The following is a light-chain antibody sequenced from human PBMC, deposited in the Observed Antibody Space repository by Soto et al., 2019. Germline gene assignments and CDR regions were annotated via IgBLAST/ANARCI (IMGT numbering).Light chain of an antibody. CDR3: QQYNNWWT. V-gene: IGKV3-15*01. CDR2: GAS. Sequence: EIVMTQSPATLSVSPGERATLSCSASQSVNSTLAWYQQKPVQAPRLIISGASTRATGIPARCSGSGSETEFTRTISSLQSEDFAVYYWQQYNNWWTFGQGTKVE. CDR1: QSVNST. J-gene: IGKJ1*01.